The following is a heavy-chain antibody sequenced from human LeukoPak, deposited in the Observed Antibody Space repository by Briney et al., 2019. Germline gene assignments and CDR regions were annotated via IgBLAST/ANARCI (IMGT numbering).Heavy chain of an antibody. CDR1: GYTFTSYW. CDR2: IYPGDSDT. CDR3: ARLGSSSWWFFDY. Sequence: GESLKISCKASGYTFTSYWIAWVRQMPGKGLEWMGVIYPGDSDTRYSPSLQGQVTISADKSISTAYLQWSSLKASDTAMYYCARLGSSSWWFFDYWGQGTLVTVSS. D-gene: IGHD6-13*01. J-gene: IGHJ4*02. V-gene: IGHV5-51*01.